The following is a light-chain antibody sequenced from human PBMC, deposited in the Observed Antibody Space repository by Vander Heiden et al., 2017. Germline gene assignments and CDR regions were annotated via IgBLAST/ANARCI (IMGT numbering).Light chain of an antibody. CDR3: QQYHSPWT. CDR2: NAS. V-gene: IGKV1-5*01. Sequence: DIQMTQSPSTLSASVGDRVTVTCRASQSIHYYLAWFQQKPGKAPNLLISNASNLGSGVPSRFSGSGSGTEFTLTITRLQPDDFATYFCQQYHSPWTFGQGTKLE. J-gene: IGKJ1*01. CDR1: QSIHYY.